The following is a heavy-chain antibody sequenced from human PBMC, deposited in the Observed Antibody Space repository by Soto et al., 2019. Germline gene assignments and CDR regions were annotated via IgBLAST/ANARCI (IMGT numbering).Heavy chain of an antibody. J-gene: IGHJ4*02. CDR1: GFTFSDYH. CDR3: ARLGQFDY. V-gene: IGHV3-11*01. CDR2: INPSGAPL. Sequence: QVQLVESGGGLVEPGGSLRLSCAASGFTFSDYHMTWIRQAPGKGLEWVAYINPSGAPLYYADSVKGRFTISGDNAKNSLYLQMNSLRGDDTAVYYCARLGQFDYWGQGTLVTVSS.